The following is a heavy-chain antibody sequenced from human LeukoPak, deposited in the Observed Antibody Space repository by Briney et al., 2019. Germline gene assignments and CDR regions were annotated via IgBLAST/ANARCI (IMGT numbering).Heavy chain of an antibody. J-gene: IGHJ6*03. CDR1: GVTISNGGYY. D-gene: IGHD4-17*01. CDR2: IYYSGST. CDR3: ARVDGDYGDYYYYMDV. Sequence: PSETLSLTCTVSGVTISNGGYYWSWIRQHPGKGLEWIGYIYYSGSTYYNPSLNSRVTISVDTSENQFSLKLSSVTAANTRVYYCARVDGDYGDYYYYMDVWGKGTTVTVSS. V-gene: IGHV4-31*03.